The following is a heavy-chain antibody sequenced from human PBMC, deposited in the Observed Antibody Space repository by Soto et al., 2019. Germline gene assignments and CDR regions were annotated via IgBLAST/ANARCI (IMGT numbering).Heavy chain of an antibody. D-gene: IGHD3-10*01. J-gene: IGHJ6*02. CDR3: ASFFQVPFVWLTYGMDV. CDR1: GFTFSSYA. Sequence: QVQLVESGGGVVQPGRSLRLSCAASGFTFSSYAMHWVRQAPGKGLEGVAVISYDGSNKYYADSVKGRFTISRDNSKNTLYLQMNSLRAEVTAVYYWASFFQVPFVWLTYGMDVWGRGTTVTVSS. CDR2: ISYDGSNK. V-gene: IGHV3-30-3*01.